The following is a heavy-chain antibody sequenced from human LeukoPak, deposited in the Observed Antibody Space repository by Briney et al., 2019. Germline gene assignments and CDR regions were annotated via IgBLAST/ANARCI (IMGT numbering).Heavy chain of an antibody. V-gene: IGHV3-7*01. CDR2: IKQDGSEK. D-gene: IGHD2-2*01. J-gene: IGHJ4*02. CDR3: ARVAEYQPFDY. CDR1: GFTFSSYW. Sequence: GGSLRLSCAASGFTFSSYWMSWVRQAPGKGLEWVANIKQDGSEKYYVDFVKGRFTISRDNAKNSLYLQMNSLRAEDTAVYYCARVAEYQPFDYWGQGTLVTVSS.